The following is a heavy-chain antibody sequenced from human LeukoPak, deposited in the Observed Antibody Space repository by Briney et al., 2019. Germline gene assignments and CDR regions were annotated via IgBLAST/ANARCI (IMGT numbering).Heavy chain of an antibody. D-gene: IGHD2-2*01. CDR3: ARPAPASRGVYFDY. Sequence: SETLSLTCTVSGGSISSSSYYWGWIRQPPGKGLEWTGSIYYSGSTYYNPSLKSQVTISVDTSKNQFSLKLSSVTAADTAVYYCARPAPASRGVYFDYWGQGTLVTVSS. CDR2: IYYSGST. V-gene: IGHV4-39*01. CDR1: GGSISSSSYY. J-gene: IGHJ4*02.